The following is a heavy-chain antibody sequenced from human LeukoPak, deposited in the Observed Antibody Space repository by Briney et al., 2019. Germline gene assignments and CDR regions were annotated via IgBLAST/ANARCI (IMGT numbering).Heavy chain of an antibody. CDR1: GASIGSYF. D-gene: IGHD4-17*01. CDR2: IYYGGGT. CDR3: ARERGDYDPDNWFDS. V-gene: IGHV4-59*01. J-gene: IGHJ5*01. Sequence: PSETLSLTCTVSGASIGSYFWSWIRQPPGKGLEWIGYIYYGGGTNYNPSFESRITISVDTSKNRISLNLTSVTASDTAIYYCARERGDYDPDNWFDSWGQGTLVTVSS.